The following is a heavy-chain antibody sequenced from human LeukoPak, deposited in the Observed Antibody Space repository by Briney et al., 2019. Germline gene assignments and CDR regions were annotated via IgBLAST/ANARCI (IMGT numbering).Heavy chain of an antibody. CDR1: GFTFSSYA. CDR2: ISGSGGST. D-gene: IGHD6-19*01. V-gene: IGHV3-23*01. J-gene: IGHJ5*02. CDR3: VGGYSSGRHNWFDP. Sequence: GGSLRLSCAASGFTFSSYAMSWVRQAPGKGLEWVSAISGSGGSTYYADSVKGRFTISRDNSKNTLDLQMNSLRAEDTAVYYCVGGYSSGRHNWFDPWGQGTLVTVSS.